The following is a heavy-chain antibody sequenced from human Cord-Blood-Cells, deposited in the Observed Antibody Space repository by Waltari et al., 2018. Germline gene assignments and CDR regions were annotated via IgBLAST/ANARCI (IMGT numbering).Heavy chain of an antibody. Sequence: QVQLVQSGAEVKKPGASVKVSCKVSGYTLTELSMHWVRQAPGKGLEWMGGFDPENGEPIYAQKFQGRVTMTEDTSTDTAYMELSSLRSEDTAVYYCATVPHPKTGSQGDFDYWGQGTLVTVSS. J-gene: IGHJ4*02. V-gene: IGHV1-24*01. CDR2: FDPENGEP. CDR3: ATVPHPKTGSQGDFDY. D-gene: IGHD1-1*01. CDR1: GYTLTELS.